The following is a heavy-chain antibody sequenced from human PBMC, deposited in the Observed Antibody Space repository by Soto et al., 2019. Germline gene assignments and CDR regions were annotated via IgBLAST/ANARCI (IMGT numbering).Heavy chain of an antibody. V-gene: IGHV6-1*01. CDR3: ARVLRFLEWSPIRGYYYYGMDV. D-gene: IGHD3-3*01. CDR1: GGSVSSNSAA. CDR2: TYYRSKWYN. J-gene: IGHJ6*02. Sequence: PSQTLSLTCAISGGSVSSNSAAWNWIRQSPSRGLEWLGRTYYRSKWYNDYAVSVKSRITINPDTSKNQFSLQLNSMTPEDTAVYYCARVLRFLEWSPIRGYYYYGMDVWGQGTTVTVSS.